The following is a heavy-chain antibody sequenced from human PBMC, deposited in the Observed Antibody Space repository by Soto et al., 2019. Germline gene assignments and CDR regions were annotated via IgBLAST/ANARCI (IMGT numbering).Heavy chain of an antibody. CDR2: IYWNDEM. CDR1: GFSLNSSGVG. D-gene: IGHD6-6*01. J-gene: IGHJ4*02. CDR3: AHRRFAKYSSLPADFDF. Sequence: SGPTLVNATQTLTLTCTFSGFSLNSSGVGVGWILQPPGKALEWLALIYWNDEMHYSPSLKSRLTITEDASKHQVVLTVTNMDPVDTATYYCAHRRFAKYSSLPADFDFWGQGILVTVSS. V-gene: IGHV2-5*01.